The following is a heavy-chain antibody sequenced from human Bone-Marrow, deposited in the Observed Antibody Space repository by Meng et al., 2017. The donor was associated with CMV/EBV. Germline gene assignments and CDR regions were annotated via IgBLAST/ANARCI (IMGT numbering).Heavy chain of an antibody. CDR1: GGTFSSYA. CDR3: ASEPAAIPGALDY. J-gene: IGHJ4*02. CDR2: IIPIFGTA. V-gene: IGHV1-69*05. D-gene: IGHD2-2*01. Sequence: SVKVSCKASGGTFSSYAISWVRQAPGQGLEWMGGIIPIFGTANYAQKFQGRVTMTTDTSTSTAYMELRSLRSDDTAVYYCASEPAAIPGALDYWGQGTLVTVSS.